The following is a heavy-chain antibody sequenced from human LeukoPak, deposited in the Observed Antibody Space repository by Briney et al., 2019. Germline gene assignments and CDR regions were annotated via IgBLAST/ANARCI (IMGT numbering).Heavy chain of an antibody. CDR3: AKGIYSSGWCHFDY. D-gene: IGHD6-19*01. J-gene: IGHJ4*01. V-gene: IGHV3-23*01. CDR2: LSGSGITT. Sequence: AGGSLRLSCAASGFTFSNSAMSWVRQAPGKGLEWVSTLSGSGITTYYADSVKGRFTISRDNSKNTLYLQMNSLRAEDTAVYYCAKGIYSSGWCHFDYWGHGTLVTVSS. CDR1: GFTFSNSA.